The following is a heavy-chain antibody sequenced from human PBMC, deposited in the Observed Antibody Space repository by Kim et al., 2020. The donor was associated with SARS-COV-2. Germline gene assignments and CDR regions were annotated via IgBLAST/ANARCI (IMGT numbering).Heavy chain of an antibody. J-gene: IGHJ1*01. Sequence: ADSVGGRFTISKDNSRNTLYLQMNSLKAEDTAVYYCAKRGDDSGPQWDFQHGGQGTRVSVSS. CDR3: AKRGDDSGPQWDFQH. V-gene: IGHV3-23*01. D-gene: IGHD3-22*01.